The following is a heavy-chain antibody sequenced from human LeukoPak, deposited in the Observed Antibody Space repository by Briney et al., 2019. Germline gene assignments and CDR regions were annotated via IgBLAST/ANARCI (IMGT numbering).Heavy chain of an antibody. CDR1: SGSISSYY. CDR3: ARDYGGKFDY. CDR2: IYSRGNT. V-gene: IGHV4-59*01. D-gene: IGHD4-23*01. J-gene: IGHJ4*02. Sequence: SETLSLTCIVSSGSISSYYWSWIRQPPGKGLEWIGYIYSRGNTNYNPSLKSRVTISVDTSKNQFSLKLSSVTAADTAVYYGARDYGGKFDYWGRGTLVTVSS.